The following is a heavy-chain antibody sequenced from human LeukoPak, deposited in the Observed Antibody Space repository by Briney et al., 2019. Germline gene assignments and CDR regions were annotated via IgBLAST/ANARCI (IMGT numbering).Heavy chain of an antibody. CDR3: ARVNQEDYYDSSGYYSPFDF. CDR2: ISHRGRT. V-gene: IGHV4-30-2*01. Sequence: SQTLSLTCTVSDGSITTDDYFWSWIRQPPGKGLEWIGYISHRGRTYSNPSLESRLTMSVDRSQNQFFLKLSSVTAADTAVYYCARVNQEDYYDSSGYYSPFDFWGQGTLVTVSS. D-gene: IGHD3-22*01. J-gene: IGHJ4*02. CDR1: DGSITTDDYF.